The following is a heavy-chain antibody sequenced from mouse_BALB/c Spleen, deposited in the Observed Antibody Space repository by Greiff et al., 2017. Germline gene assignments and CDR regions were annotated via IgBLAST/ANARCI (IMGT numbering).Heavy chain of an antibody. Sequence: QVQLQQSGPELVKPGASVKISCKASGYSFTSYYIHWVKQRPGQGLEWIGCIFPGSGNTKYNEKFKGKATLTADTSSSTAYMQLSSLTSEDSAVYFCAGDGYYFDYWGQGTTLTVSS. J-gene: IGHJ2*01. CDR1: GYSFTSYY. CDR3: AGDGYYFDY. V-gene: IGHV1-66*01. CDR2: IFPGSGNT. D-gene: IGHD2-3*01.